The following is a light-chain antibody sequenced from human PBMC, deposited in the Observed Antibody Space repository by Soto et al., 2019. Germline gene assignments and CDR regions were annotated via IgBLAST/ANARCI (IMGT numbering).Light chain of an antibody. J-gene: IGKJ4*01. CDR1: QSVSSN. Sequence: EIVMTQSPATLSVSPGERATLSCRASQSVSSNLAWYQQKPGQAPRLLIYGASTRATGIPARFSGSGSGSEFTLTISSLHSEDFAVYYCQQYHNWPPLTFGGGTKVEIK. CDR2: GAS. CDR3: QQYHNWPPLT. V-gene: IGKV3-15*01.